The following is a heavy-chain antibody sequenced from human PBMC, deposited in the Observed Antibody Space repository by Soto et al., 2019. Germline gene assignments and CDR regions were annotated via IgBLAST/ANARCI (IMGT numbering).Heavy chain of an antibody. Sequence: DSVKVSCKASGYTFTSYAMHWVRQAPGQRLEWMGWINAGNGNTKYSQKFQGRVAITRDTSASTAYMELSSLRSEDTAVYYCARSQGIAVADYWHQGTLVTVS. D-gene: IGHD6-19*01. J-gene: IGHJ4*02. CDR2: INAGNGNT. CDR3: ARSQGIAVADY. CDR1: GYTFTSYA. V-gene: IGHV1-3*01.